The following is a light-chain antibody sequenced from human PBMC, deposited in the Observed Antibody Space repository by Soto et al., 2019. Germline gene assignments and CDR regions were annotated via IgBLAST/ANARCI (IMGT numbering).Light chain of an antibody. J-gene: IGKJ1*01. CDR3: QQYGSSPPWT. V-gene: IGKV3-20*01. Sequence: EIVLTQSPGTLSLSPGGRATLSCRASQSVSSSYLAWYQQKPGQAPRLXXYGASSRATGIPDRFSGSGSGTDLTLTISILETEDFAVYYCQQYGSSPPWTFGQGTKVYIK. CDR1: QSVSSSY. CDR2: GAS.